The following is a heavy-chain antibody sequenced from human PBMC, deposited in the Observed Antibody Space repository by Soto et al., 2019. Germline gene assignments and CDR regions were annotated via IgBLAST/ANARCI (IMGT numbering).Heavy chain of an antibody. J-gene: IGHJ6*02. CDR3: ARDQRERSYYDILTGYYIPPYYYYGMDV. V-gene: IGHV3-30-3*01. Sequence: GGSLRLSCAASGFTFSSYAVHWVRQAPGKGLEWVAVISYDGSNKYYADSVKGRFTISRDNSKNTLYLQMNSLRAEDTAVYYCARDQRERSYYDILTGYYIPPYYYYGMDVWGQGTTVTVSS. CDR1: GFTFSSYA. D-gene: IGHD3-9*01. CDR2: ISYDGSNK.